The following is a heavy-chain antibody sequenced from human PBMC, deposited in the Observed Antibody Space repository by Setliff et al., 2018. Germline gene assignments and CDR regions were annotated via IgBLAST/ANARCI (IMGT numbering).Heavy chain of an antibody. CDR2: INPGGLSS. D-gene: IGHD1-26*01. V-gene: IGHV1-46*01. Sequence: ASVKVSCKTSGYSFTSHYMHWVRQAPGQGLEWMGIINPGGLSSSSTQKFEGRVTMTRDTSTSTVYMELASLIYDDTAVYYCARAGDAATNRKGVFEFWGQGTLVTVSS. CDR1: GYSFTSHY. J-gene: IGHJ4*02. CDR3: ARAGDAATNRKGVFEF.